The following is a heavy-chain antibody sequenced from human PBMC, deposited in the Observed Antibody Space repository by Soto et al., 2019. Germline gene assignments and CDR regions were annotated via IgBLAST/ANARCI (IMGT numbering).Heavy chain of an antibody. D-gene: IGHD4-17*01. CDR3: ARAPTYGDRGRWYFDL. CDR2: IIPMFGTT. CDR1: GGTFSNYA. Sequence: QVQLVQSGAEVKKPGSSVKVSCKASGGTFSNYAISWVRQAPGQGLEWMGGIIPMFGTTKYTQKFQGRVTITADKSTSTAYMELSSLRSEDTAVYYCARAPTYGDRGRWYFDLWGRGTLVTVSS. J-gene: IGHJ2*01. V-gene: IGHV1-69*14.